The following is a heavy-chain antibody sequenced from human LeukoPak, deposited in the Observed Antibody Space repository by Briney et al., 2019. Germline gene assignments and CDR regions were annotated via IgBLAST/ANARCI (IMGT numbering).Heavy chain of an antibody. V-gene: IGHV4-38-2*02. CDR1: GYSISSGYY. CDR2: IYHSGST. J-gene: IGHJ4*02. D-gene: IGHD6-13*01. CDR3: ARSSGVGSSWYVHPFDY. Sequence: SETLSLTCTVSGYSISSGYYWGWIRQPPGKGLEWIGSIYHSGSTYYNPSLKSRVTISVDTSKNQFSLKLSSVTAADTAVYYCARSSGVGSSWYVHPFDYWGQGTLVTVSS.